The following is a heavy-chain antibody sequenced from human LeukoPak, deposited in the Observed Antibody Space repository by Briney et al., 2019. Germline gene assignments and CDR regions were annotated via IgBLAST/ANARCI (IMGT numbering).Heavy chain of an antibody. CDR3: ASTFGLGAF. CDR2: TKQDGSEK. J-gene: IGHJ4*02. D-gene: IGHD3/OR15-3a*01. CDR1: GFTFSSYA. Sequence: GGSLRLSCAASGFTFSSYAITWVRQAPGKGLEWVANTKQDGSEKNYVDSVKGRFTISRDNAKNSLYLQMNSLRAEDTAVYYCASTFGLGAFWGQGTLVTVSS. V-gene: IGHV3-7*05.